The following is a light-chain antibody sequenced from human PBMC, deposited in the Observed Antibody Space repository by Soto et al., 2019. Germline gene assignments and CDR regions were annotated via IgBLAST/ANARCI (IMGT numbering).Light chain of an antibody. CDR2: DAS. V-gene: IGKV1-5*01. CDR1: QSISSW. J-gene: IGKJ1*01. CDR3: QQYNAYPWT. Sequence: DIQMTQSPSTLSASVGDRVTITCRASQSISSWLAWYQQKPGKAPKLLMYDASSLDSGVPSRFSGSGSGTEFTLTISSRQPDDFATYYRQQYNAYPWTFGQGTKVEIK.